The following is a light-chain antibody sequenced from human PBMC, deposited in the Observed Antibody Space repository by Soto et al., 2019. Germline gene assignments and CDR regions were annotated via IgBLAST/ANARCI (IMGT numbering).Light chain of an antibody. V-gene: IGKV3-20*01. CDR2: DAS. Sequence: IVLTQSPGTLSLSPGERATLSCRASQSVSTTYLAWYQQAPGQAPRLLIYDASTRATGIPDRFSGGGSGTDFTLTINRLEPEDFAVYYCQHYGTSPSTFGGGTKVEIK. CDR1: QSVSTTY. CDR3: QHYGTSPST. J-gene: IGKJ4*01.